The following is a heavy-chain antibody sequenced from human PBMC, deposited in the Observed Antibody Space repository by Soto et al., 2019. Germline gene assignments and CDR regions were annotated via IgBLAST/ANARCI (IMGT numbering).Heavy chain of an antibody. CDR1: CCSIRSSNW. J-gene: IGHJ3*02. D-gene: IGHD3-10*01. CDR3: ARGVRGVIGAFDI. Sequence: SGTRFPNFPVPCCSIRSSNWWRGVRQHPGKGLEWIGEIYHSGSTNYNPSLKSRVTISVDKSKNQFSLKLSSVTAADTAVYYCARGVRGVIGAFDIWGQGTMVT. CDR2: IYHSGST. V-gene: IGHV4-4*02.